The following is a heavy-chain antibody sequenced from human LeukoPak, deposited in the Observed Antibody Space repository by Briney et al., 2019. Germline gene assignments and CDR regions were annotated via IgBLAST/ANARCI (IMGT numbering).Heavy chain of an antibody. CDR1: GFTFSSYA. J-gene: IGHJ6*03. CDR2: ISYDGSNK. V-gene: IGHV3-30*04. Sequence: GGSLRLSCAASGFTFSSYAMHWVRQAPGKGLEWVAVISYDGSNKYYADSVKGRFTISRDNSKNTLYLQMNSLRAEDTAVYYCAKTGASAGNSARYYYYMDVWGKGTTVTVSS. CDR3: AKTGASAGNSARYYYYMDV. D-gene: IGHD4-23*01.